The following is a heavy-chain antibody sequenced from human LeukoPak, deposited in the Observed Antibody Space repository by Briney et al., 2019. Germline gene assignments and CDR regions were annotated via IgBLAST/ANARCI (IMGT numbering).Heavy chain of an antibody. V-gene: IGHV4-34*01. D-gene: IGHD3-10*01. CDR1: GGSFSGYY. CDR3: VYGPLLWIGSRPSYDY. J-gene: IGHJ4*02. Sequence: KTWEILSLTCAVYGGSFSGYYWSWIRQPPGKGLEWIGEINHSGSTNYNPSLKSRVTISVDTSKNQFSLKLSSVTGTDTAVYYCVYGPLLWIGSRPSYDYWGQGTLVTVSS. CDR2: INHSGST.